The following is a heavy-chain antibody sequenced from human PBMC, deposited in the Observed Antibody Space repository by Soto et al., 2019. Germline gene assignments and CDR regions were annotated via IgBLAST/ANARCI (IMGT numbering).Heavy chain of an antibody. J-gene: IGHJ6*02. CDR1: GGSVSSGSYY. CDR2: IYYSGST. D-gene: IGHD2-15*01. CDR3: ARDCSGGSCYSSYYGMDV. Sequence: SETLSLTCTVSGGSVSSGSYYWSWIRQPPGKGLEWIGYIYYSGSTNYNPSLKSRVTISVDTSKNQFSLKLSSVAAADTAVYYCARDCSGGSCYSSYYGMDVWGQGTTVTVSS. V-gene: IGHV4-61*01.